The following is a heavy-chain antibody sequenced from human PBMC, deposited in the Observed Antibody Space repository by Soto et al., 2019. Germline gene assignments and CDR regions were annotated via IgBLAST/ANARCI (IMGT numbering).Heavy chain of an antibody. D-gene: IGHD6-6*01. Sequence: QVQLQESGPGLAKPSQTLSLTCNVSNGSISSSGYYWSWIRQHPGQGLEWIGYIYYSGSTYYNPSLKRRGTISVDTSKNQCSLKLGSVTDADTAIYYCAGGSSKSWFDPWGQGTLVTVSS. CDR2: IYYSGST. J-gene: IGHJ5*02. CDR1: NGSISSSGYY. V-gene: IGHV4-31*03. CDR3: AGGSSKSWFDP.